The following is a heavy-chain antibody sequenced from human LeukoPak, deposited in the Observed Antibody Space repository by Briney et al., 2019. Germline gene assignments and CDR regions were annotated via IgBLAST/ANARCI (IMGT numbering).Heavy chain of an antibody. V-gene: IGHV4-59*01. D-gene: IGHD2/OR15-2a*01. J-gene: IGHJ5*02. CDR3: LRDQYFESKAWFDP. Sequence: SETLSLTCTVSGGSISSYYWSWIRQPPAKGLEWIGYIYYSGSTNYNSSLKSRITITVDTYKNQFYLTLSSRTVADTATYLCLRDQYFESKAWFDPWDQGTLVNVPS. CDR1: GGSISSYY. CDR2: IYYSGST.